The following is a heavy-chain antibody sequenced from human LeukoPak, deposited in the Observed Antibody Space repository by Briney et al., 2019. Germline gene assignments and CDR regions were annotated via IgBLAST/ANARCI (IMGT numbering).Heavy chain of an antibody. V-gene: IGHV3-23*01. CDR3: LIRGSICIIQDCYSLKAVLAY. CDR2: INGGGGST. D-gene: IGHD2-21*02. J-gene: IGHJ4*02. Sequence: GGSLRLSCAASGFTFSSYGMNWVRQAPGKGLEWVSAINGGGGSTYYADSVKGRFTISRDNSKNTLYLQMNSLRAEDTAVYYCLIRGSICIIQDCYSLKAVLAYWGQGTLVTVSS. CDR1: GFTFSSYG.